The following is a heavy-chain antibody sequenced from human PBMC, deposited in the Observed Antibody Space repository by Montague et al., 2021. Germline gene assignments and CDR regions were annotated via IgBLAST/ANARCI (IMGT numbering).Heavy chain of an antibody. CDR2: IYYSGST. CDR1: GGSISSSSYY. D-gene: IGHD3-22*01. J-gene: IGHJ5*02. V-gene: IGHV4-39*01. CDR3: ARMYHYDRSIDP. Sequence: SETLSLTCTVSGGSISSSSYYWGWIRQPPGKGLEWIGSIYYSGSTYYNPSLKSRLTISVDTSKNQFSLKLSSVTAADTAIYYCARMYHYDRSIDPWGQGTLVTVSS.